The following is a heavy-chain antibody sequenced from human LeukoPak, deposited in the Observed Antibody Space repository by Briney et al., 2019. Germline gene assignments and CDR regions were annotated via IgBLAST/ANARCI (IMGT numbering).Heavy chain of an antibody. D-gene: IGHD3-3*01. CDR1: GFTFSSYG. CDR2: IWYDGSNK. V-gene: IGHV3-33*06. Sequence: PGGSLRLSYAASGFTFSSYGMHWVRQAPGKGLEWVAVIWYDGSNKYYAGSVKGRFTISRDNSKNTLYLQMNSLRAEDTAVYYCAKENYDFWSGYYSASPTDYWGQGTLVTVSS. J-gene: IGHJ4*02. CDR3: AKENYDFWSGYYSASPTDY.